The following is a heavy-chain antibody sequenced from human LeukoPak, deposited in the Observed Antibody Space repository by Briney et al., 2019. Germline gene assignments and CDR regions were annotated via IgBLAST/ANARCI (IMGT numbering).Heavy chain of an antibody. CDR3: ARDGGGYCSGGSCYLPAPFDY. CDR1: GFTFSSYG. J-gene: IGHJ4*02. D-gene: IGHD2-15*01. Sequence: PGRSLRLSCAASGFTFSSYGMHWVRQAPGKGLEWVAVIWYDGSNKYYADSVKGRFTISRDNSKNTLYLQMNSLRAEDTAVYYCARDGGGYCSGGSCYLPAPFDYWGQGTLVTVSS. CDR2: IWYDGSNK. V-gene: IGHV3-33*01.